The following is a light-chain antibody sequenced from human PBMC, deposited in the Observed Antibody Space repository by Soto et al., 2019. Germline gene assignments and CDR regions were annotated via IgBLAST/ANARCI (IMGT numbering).Light chain of an antibody. V-gene: IGKV1-9*01. CDR3: QQLNSYPFT. CDR1: QGLSSD. CDR2: AAS. Sequence: DIQLTQSPSFLSASVGDRFTITCRASQGLSSDLAWYQQKPGKAPKLLIYAASTLQSGVPSRFSGSGSGTEFTLTISSLQPEDFATYYCQQLNSYPFTFGQGTRLEIK. J-gene: IGKJ5*01.